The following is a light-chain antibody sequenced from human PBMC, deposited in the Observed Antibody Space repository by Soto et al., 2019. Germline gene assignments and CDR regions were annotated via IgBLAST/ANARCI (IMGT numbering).Light chain of an antibody. Sequence: EIVMTQSPATLSVSPGERATLSCRASQGIGSTLAWHQQKPGQTPKLLIYGASTRATGVPARFSGGGSGTEFTLTINSLQSEDFAVYYCQRYNSWPLSFGGGTKVDIK. V-gene: IGKV3-15*01. CDR2: GAS. CDR3: QRYNSWPLS. J-gene: IGKJ4*01. CDR1: QGIGST.